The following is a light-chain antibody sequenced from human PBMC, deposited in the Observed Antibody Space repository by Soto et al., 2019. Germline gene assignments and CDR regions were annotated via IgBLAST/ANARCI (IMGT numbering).Light chain of an antibody. V-gene: IGKV1-9*01. J-gene: IGKJ3*01. CDR3: QQLSSYPLT. CDR1: QGISSY. CDR2: AAS. Sequence: DIQLTQSPSFLSASVGDRVTITCRASQGISSYLAWYQQKPGKAPKFLIHAASTLQSGVPSRFSGCGSGTEFTLTISSLQPEDFATYYCQQLSSYPLTFGPGTKVDIK.